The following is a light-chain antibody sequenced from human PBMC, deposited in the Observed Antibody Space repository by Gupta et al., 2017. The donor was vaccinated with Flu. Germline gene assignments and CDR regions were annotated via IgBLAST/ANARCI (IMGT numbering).Light chain of an antibody. CDR3: HHSYYTPLT. CDR1: QSVVYSPNNNSY. J-gene: IGKJ1*01. CDR2: FST. Sequence: SLGERATINCKSSQSVVYSPNNNSYLAWYQQKAGQPPKVVIYFSTTRDSGVPTHFSGSISITDFTLTIISLHSAYVTVYYFHHSYYTPLTFGQGTKVEIK. V-gene: IGKV4-1*01.